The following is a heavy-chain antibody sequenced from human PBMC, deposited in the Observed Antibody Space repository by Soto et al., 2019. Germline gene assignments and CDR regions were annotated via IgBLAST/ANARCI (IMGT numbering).Heavy chain of an antibody. CDR1: GYTFTRYT. CDR2: INPDNGNT. J-gene: IGHJ5*02. Sequence: ASVKVSCKASGYTFTRYTMNWVRQAPGQRLEWMGWINPDNGNTKSSQKFQDRVITTRDTSASTAYMDLSSLRSEDTAVYYCARGIVTGKLDPWGQGTLVTVSS. CDR3: ARGIVTGKLDP. V-gene: IGHV1-3*01. D-gene: IGHD2-15*01.